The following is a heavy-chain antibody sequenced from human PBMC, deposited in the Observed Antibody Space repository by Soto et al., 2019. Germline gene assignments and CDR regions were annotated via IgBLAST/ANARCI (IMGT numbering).Heavy chain of an antibody. CDR3: ARDRVAAAPGGGENAFDI. CDR1: GGTFSSYA. J-gene: IGHJ3*02. Sequence: QVQLVQSGAEVKKPGSSVKVSCKASGGTFSSYAISWVRQAPGQGLEWMGGIIPIFGTANYAQKFQGRVTITGDESTSPAYMERSSLRSEDTAVYYCARDRVAAAPGGGENAFDIWGQGTMVTVSS. V-gene: IGHV1-69*01. CDR2: IIPIFGTA. D-gene: IGHD6-13*01.